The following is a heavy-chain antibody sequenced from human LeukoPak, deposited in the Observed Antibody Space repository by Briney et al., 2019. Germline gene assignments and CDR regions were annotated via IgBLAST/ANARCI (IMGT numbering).Heavy chain of an antibody. V-gene: IGHV3-48*04. D-gene: IGHD7-27*01. CDR2: ISSSSSTI. CDR3: ARRSNWGSLGWCFGL. CDR1: GFTFSSYS. Sequence: GGSLRLSCAASGFTFSSYSMNWVRQAPGKGLEWVSYISSSSSTIYYADSVKGRFTISRDNAKNSLYLQMNSLRAEDTAVYYCARRSNWGSLGWCFGLWGRGTLVTVSS. J-gene: IGHJ2*01.